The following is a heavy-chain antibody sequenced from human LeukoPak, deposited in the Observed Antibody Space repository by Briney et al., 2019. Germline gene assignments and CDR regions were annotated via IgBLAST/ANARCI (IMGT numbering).Heavy chain of an antibody. CDR2: IYYSGST. V-gene: IGHV4-39*01. D-gene: IGHD6-19*01. CDR3: ARRWGIAVAGRLYYFDY. CDR1: GGSISSSSSYY. Sequence: PSETLSLTCTVSGGSISSSSSYYWGWIRQPPGKGLEWIGSIYYSGSTYYNPSLKSRVTISVDTSKNQFSLKLSSVTAADTAVYYCARRWGIAVAGRLYYFDYWGQGTLVTVSS. J-gene: IGHJ4*02.